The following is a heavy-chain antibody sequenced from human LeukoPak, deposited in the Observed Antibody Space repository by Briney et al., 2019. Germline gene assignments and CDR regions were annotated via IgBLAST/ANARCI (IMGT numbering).Heavy chain of an antibody. CDR1: GFTVSSNS. Sequence: PGGSLRLSCTVSGFTVSSNSWSWVRQAPGKGLEWVSVIYSGGSTYYADSVKGRFTISRDNSKNTLYLQMNSLRAEDTAVYYCARDPYSSARGDYWGQGTLVTVSS. J-gene: IGHJ4*02. D-gene: IGHD6-19*01. V-gene: IGHV3-66*01. CDR3: ARDPYSSARGDY. CDR2: IYSGGST.